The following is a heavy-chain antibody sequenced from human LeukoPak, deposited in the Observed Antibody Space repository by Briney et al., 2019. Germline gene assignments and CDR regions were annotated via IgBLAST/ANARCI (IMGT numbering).Heavy chain of an antibody. Sequence: GGSLRLSCAASGFTFSSYGMHWVRQAPGKGLEWVAVISYDGSNKYYADSVKGRFTISRDNSKNTLYLQMNSLRAEDTAVYYCARDLPYYYDSSVFDYWGQGTLVTVSS. CDR1: GFTFSSYG. D-gene: IGHD3-22*01. CDR2: ISYDGSNK. J-gene: IGHJ4*02. CDR3: ARDLPYYYDSSVFDY. V-gene: IGHV3-30*03.